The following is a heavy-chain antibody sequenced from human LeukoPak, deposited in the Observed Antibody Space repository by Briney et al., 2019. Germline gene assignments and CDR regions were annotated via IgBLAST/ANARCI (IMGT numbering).Heavy chain of an antibody. CDR2: IYHSGST. J-gene: IGHJ6*03. V-gene: IGHV4-4*02. CDR1: GGSISSSNW. D-gene: IGHD3/OR15-3a*01. Sequence: SETLSLTCAVSGGSISSSNWWSWVRQPPGKGLEWIGEIYHSGSTNYNPSLKSRVTISVDTSKNQFSLKLSSVTAADTAVYYCARGGGDGLVQHYYYYYMDVWGKGTTVTVSS. CDR3: ARGGGDGLVQHYYYYYMDV.